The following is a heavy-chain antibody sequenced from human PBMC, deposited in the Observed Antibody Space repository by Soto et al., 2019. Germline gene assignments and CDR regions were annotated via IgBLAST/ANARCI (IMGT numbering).Heavy chain of an antibody. D-gene: IGHD3-9*01. V-gene: IGHV4-39*01. CDR1: DDSINSDKYY. CDR3: ASLEGLATISYYFDF. J-gene: IGHJ4*02. Sequence: QLQLQESGPGLVKPSETLSLTCSVSDDSINSDKYYWGWIRQPPGKGLEWIGSIYYRGNAYYNPSLQARVTISLDKSKSQFSLKLNSVTAAHSAVYFCASLEGLATISYYFDFWGPGALVTVSS. CDR2: IYYRGNA.